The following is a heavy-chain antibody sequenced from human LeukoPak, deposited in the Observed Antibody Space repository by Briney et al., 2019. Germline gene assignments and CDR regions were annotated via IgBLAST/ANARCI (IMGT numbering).Heavy chain of an antibody. Sequence: GGSLRLSCAASGFTFSTYSMNWVRQSPGKGLEWVSAISDSGGYTYYADSVKGRFTISRDNATNSLYLQMNSLKAEDTPVYYCARETGPFDFWGQGALVTVSS. CDR2: ISDSGGYT. D-gene: IGHD3-9*01. CDR1: GFTFSTYS. J-gene: IGHJ4*02. CDR3: ARETGPFDF. V-gene: IGHV3-21*01.